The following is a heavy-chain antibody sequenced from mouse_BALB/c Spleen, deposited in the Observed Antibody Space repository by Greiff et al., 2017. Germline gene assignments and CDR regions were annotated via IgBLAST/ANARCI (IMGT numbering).Heavy chain of an antibody. Sequence: DLVKPGASVKLSCKASGYTFTSYWINWIKQRPGQGLEWIGRIAPGSGSTYYNEMFKGKATLTVDTSSSTAYIQLSSLSSEDSAVYFCARKSPLWDFDYWGQGTTLTVSS. D-gene: IGHD6-1*01. J-gene: IGHJ2*01. CDR1: GYTFTSYW. CDR2: IAPGSGST. CDR3: ARKSPLWDFDY. V-gene: IGHV1S41*01.